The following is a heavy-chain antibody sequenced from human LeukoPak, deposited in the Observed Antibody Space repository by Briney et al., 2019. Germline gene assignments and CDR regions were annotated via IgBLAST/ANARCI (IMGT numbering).Heavy chain of an antibody. CDR2: IYSGGSI. J-gene: IGHJ3*02. D-gene: IGHD4-17*01. CDR1: GFTASSNH. CDR3: ARGSRVTTRLDAFDI. Sequence: PGGSLRLSCAASGFTASSNHMSWVRQTPGKGLEWVSTIYSGGSIYYADSVKGRFTISRDNSKNTLYLQMNSLRVEDTAVYYCARGSRVTTRLDAFDIWGQGTMVTVSS. V-gene: IGHV3-53*01.